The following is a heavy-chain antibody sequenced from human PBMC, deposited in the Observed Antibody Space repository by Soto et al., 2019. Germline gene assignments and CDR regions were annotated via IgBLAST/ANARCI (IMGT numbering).Heavy chain of an antibody. D-gene: IGHD3-22*01. CDR3: AKDSDSSGYGYFDY. J-gene: IGHJ4*02. CDR2: ISYDGSNK. Sequence: GGSLRLSCAASGFTFSSYGMHWVRQAPGKGLEWVAVISYDGSNKYYADSVKGRFTISRDNSKNTLYLQMNSLGAEDTAVYYCAKDSDSSGYGYFDYWGQGTLVTVSS. CDR1: GFTFSSYG. V-gene: IGHV3-30*18.